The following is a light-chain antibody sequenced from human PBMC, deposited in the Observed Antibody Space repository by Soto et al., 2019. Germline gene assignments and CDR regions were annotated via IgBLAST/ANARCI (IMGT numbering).Light chain of an antibody. J-gene: IGKJ1*01. CDR1: QSVGHMF. CDR2: DAY. Sequence: EIVLTQSPDTLSLSPGXRATLSCRASQSVGHMFLAWFQQKPGQAPRLLIFDAYRRATGIPDRFSGSGSGTNFALTISRLEPEDFALYYCHQYASSFGTFGQGTRWIS. CDR3: HQYASSFGT. V-gene: IGKV3-20*01.